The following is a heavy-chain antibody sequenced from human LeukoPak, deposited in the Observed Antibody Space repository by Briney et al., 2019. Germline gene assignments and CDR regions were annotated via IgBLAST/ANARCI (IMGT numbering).Heavy chain of an antibody. V-gene: IGHV3-66*02. CDR2: IYSGGST. D-gene: IGHD1-26*01. CDR1: GGSISSSSYY. Sequence: PSETLSLTCTVSGGSISSSSYYWGWIRQPPGKGLEWVSVIYSGGSTYYADSVKGRFTISRDNSKNTLYLQMNSLRAEDTAVYYCARAEAGGAFDIWGQGTMVTVSS. CDR3: ARAEAGGAFDI. J-gene: IGHJ3*02.